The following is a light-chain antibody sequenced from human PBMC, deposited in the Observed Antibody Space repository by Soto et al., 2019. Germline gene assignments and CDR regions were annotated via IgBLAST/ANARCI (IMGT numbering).Light chain of an antibody. CDR3: QQSFSIPYS. CDR2: GST. Sequence: DIQMTQSPASLSASVGDRVTITCRASQRISNNLNWYQQKPGKAPKLLIHGSTNLQSGVPSRFSGSGSGTEFTLTISGLQPEDIATYYCQQSFSIPYSFGQGTKQGIK. CDR1: QRISNN. J-gene: IGKJ2*03. V-gene: IGKV1-39*01.